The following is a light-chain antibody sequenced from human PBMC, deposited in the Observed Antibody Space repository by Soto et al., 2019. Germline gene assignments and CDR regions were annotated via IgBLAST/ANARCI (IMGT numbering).Light chain of an antibody. CDR2: EVN. V-gene: IGLV2-8*01. CDR3: SSFVGSPVV. J-gene: IGLJ2*01. Sequence: QSALTQPPSASGSPGQSVTIPCTGTSSDVGDYNYVSWYQQHPGKVPKLIIYEVNKRPSGVPERFSGSKSGNTASLTVSGLQAEDEADYYCSSFVGSPVVFGGGTKLTVL. CDR1: SSDVGDYNY.